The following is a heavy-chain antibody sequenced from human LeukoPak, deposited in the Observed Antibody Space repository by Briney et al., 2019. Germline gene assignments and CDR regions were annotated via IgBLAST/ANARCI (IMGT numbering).Heavy chain of an antibody. D-gene: IGHD3-3*01. V-gene: IGHV1-46*01. Sequence: ASVTVSFKASGYTFTSYYMHWLRQAPGQGLEWMGIINPSGGSTSYAQKFQGRVTMTRDMSTSTVYMELSSLRSEDTAVYYCARAALDYDFWSGYLVGGYYYMDVWGKGTTVTVSS. J-gene: IGHJ6*03. CDR3: ARAALDYDFWSGYLVGGYYYMDV. CDR1: GYTFTSYY. CDR2: INPSGGST.